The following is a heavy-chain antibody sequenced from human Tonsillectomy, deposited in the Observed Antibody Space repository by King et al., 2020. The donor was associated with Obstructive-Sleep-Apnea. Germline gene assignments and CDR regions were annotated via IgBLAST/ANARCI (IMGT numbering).Heavy chain of an antibody. CDR3: AKDRSGSYSFDY. CDR1: GFTFSSYA. Sequence: VQLVESGGGLVQPGGSLRLSCAASGFTFSSYAMSWVRQAPGKGLEWVSVISGSGGSPYYAASVTGRFTISSDNSKNTLYLQMNSLRAEDTAVYYCAKDRSGSYSFDYWGQGTLVTVSS. J-gene: IGHJ4*02. V-gene: IGHV3-23*04. CDR2: ISGSGGSP. D-gene: IGHD1-26*01.